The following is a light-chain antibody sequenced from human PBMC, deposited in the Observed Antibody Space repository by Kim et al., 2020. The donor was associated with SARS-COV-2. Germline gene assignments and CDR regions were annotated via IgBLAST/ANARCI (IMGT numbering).Light chain of an antibody. CDR2: AAS. V-gene: IGKV1-39*01. CDR1: ETISDY. CDR3: QQSYSTPRT. Sequence: DIQMTQSPSSLSGSVGDRITITCRTSETISDYLNWYQQKPGRAPNLLIYAASSLETGVPSRFSGSGSGTDFTLTISGLQPEDSATYYCQQSYSTPRTFGQGTKVEIK. J-gene: IGKJ2*01.